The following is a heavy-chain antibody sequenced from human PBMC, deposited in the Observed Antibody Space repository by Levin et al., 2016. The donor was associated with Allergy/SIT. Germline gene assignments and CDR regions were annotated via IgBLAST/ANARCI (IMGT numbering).Heavy chain of an antibody. D-gene: IGHD3-22*01. CDR2: INPSGGST. V-gene: IGHV1-46*01. Sequence: WVRQAPGQGLEWMGIINPSGGSTSYAQKFQGRVTMTRDTSTSTVYMELSSLRSEDTAVYYCARQGSYDSSGIAFDIWGQGTMVTVSS. J-gene: IGHJ3*02. CDR3: ARQGSYDSSGIAFDI.